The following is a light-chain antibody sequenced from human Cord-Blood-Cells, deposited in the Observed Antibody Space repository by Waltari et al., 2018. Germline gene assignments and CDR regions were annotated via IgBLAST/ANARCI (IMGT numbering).Light chain of an antibody. CDR2: WAS. Sequence: DIVMTQSPDSLAVSLGERANINCKSSQSVLYSPNNKNYLAWYQQKPGQPPKLLIYWASTRESGVPDRFSGSGSGTDFTLTISSLQAEDVAVYYCQQYYSTPRTFGQGTKVEIK. V-gene: IGKV4-1*01. CDR3: QQYYSTPRT. J-gene: IGKJ1*01. CDR1: QSVLYSPNNKNY.